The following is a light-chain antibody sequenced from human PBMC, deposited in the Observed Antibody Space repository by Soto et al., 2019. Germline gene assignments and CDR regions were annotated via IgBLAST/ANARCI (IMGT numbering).Light chain of an antibody. CDR3: QQYGSSPLT. CDR1: QSVSSDY. J-gene: IGKJ4*01. Sequence: EIVLTQSPGTLSLSLGERATLSCRASQSVSSDYVAWYRQKPGQVPTVLIYRASTRATGIPDRFSGSGSGTDFTLTISRVEPEDCAVYYCQQYGSSPLTFGGGTRVEIE. V-gene: IGKV3-20*01. CDR2: RAS.